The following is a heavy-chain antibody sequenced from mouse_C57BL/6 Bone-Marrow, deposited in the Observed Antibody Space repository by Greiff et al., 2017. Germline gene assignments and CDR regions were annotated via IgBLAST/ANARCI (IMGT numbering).Heavy chain of an antibody. CDR1: GFTFSSYA. V-gene: IGHV5-4*03. CDR3: ARAPNWGDY. CDR2: ISDGGSYT. Sequence: EVKLMESGGGLVKPGGSLKLSCAASGFTFSSYAMSWVRQTPEKRLEWVATISDGGSYTYYPDNVKGRFTISRDNAKNNLYLQMSHLKSEDTALYDCARAPNWGDYWGQGTVLTVSS. D-gene: IGHD4-1*01. J-gene: IGHJ2*01.